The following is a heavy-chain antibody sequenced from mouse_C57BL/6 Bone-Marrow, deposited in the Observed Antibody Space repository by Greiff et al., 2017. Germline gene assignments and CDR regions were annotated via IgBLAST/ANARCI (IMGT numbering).Heavy chain of an antibody. CDR3: AVLAAQAYYFDY. D-gene: IGHD3-2*02. V-gene: IGHV1-66*01. CDR1: GYSFTSYY. J-gene: IGHJ2*01. Sequence: QVQLQQSGPELVKPGASVKISCKASGYSFTSYYIHWVKQRPGQGLEWIGWIYPGSGNTKYNEKFKGKATLTADTSSSTAYRQLSSLTSEDSAVYYCAVLAAQAYYFDYWGQGTTLTVSS. CDR2: IYPGSGNT.